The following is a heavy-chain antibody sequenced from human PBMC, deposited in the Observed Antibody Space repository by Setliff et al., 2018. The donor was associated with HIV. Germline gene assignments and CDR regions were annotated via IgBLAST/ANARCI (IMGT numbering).Heavy chain of an antibody. D-gene: IGHD2-15*01. CDR2: INPSGGST. V-gene: IGHV1-46*01. CDR1: GYTFTSYY. J-gene: IGHJ5*02. CDR3: ARVRYCSGGSCYGGEYWFDP. Sequence: ASVKVSCKASGYTFTSYYMHWVRHASGQGLEWMGIINPSGGSTSYAQSVQDRVTMTRDTSTSTVYMELSSLSSEDTASYYCARVRYCSGGSCYGGEYWFDPWGQGTLVTVSS.